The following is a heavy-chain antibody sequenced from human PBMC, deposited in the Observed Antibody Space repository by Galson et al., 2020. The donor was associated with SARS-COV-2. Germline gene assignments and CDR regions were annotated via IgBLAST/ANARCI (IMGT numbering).Heavy chain of an antibody. Sequence: GGSLRLSCVASGFTFSTHGMNWVRQAPGKGLEWVALIWYDGSNTNYVDSVKGRFTISRDNSKNTLFLHMNSLRAEDTAVYYCARDPSPIAAAGTGDAFDIWGQGTMVTVSS. CDR1: GFTFSTHG. D-gene: IGHD6-13*01. CDR3: ARDPSPIAAAGTGDAFDI. CDR2: IWYDGSNT. J-gene: IGHJ3*02. V-gene: IGHV3-33*01.